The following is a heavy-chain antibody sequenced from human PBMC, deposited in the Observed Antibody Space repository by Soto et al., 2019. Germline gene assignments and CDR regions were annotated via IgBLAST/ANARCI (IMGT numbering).Heavy chain of an antibody. CDR1: GGSISSGGYY. CDR2: IYYSGST. D-gene: IGHD3-3*01. CDR3: ARSIGGIFGYYDY. Sequence: SETLSLTCTVSGGSISSGGYYWSWIRQHPGKGLEWIGYIYYSGSTYYNPSLKSRVTISVDTSKNQFSLKLSSVTAADTAVYYCARSIGGIFGYYDYWGQGTLVTVSS. J-gene: IGHJ4*02. V-gene: IGHV4-31*03.